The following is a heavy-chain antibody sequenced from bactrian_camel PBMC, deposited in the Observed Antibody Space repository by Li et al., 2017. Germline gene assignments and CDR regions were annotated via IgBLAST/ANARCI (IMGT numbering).Heavy chain of an antibody. Sequence: HVQLVESGGGSVQPGGSLRLTCTASTYPETTACVAWFRQTPGKERQGVAFIYTGDDSAGYSDTGYSDSVKGRFTISRDSSKNTLYLQMNGLKPEDTAMYYCAAVLYAASWSDARIYDSWGQGTQVTV. CDR3: AAVLYAASWSDARIYDS. CDR1: TYPETTAC. CDR2: IYTGDDSAGYSDT. J-gene: IGHJ4*01. D-gene: IGHD1*01. V-gene: IGHV3S6*01.